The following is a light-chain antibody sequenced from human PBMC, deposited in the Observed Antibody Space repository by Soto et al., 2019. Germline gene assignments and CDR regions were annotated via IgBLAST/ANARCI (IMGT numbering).Light chain of an antibody. Sequence: SASVGNRVTITCQASQDIATYLNWYQQKPGKAPNLLIYKASSLESGVPSRFSGSGSGTEFTLTISSLQPEDFATYYCQQSYSTPRTFGQGTKVDIK. J-gene: IGKJ1*01. CDR3: QQSYSTPRT. V-gene: IGKV1-39*01. CDR1: QDIATY. CDR2: KAS.